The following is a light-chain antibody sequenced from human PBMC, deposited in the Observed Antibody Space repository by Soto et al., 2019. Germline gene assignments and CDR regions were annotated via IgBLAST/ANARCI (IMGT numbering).Light chain of an antibody. V-gene: IGKV3-20*01. J-gene: IGKJ2*01. CDR1: QSVSSSY. CDR2: GAS. CDR3: QQYGSSPDT. Sequence: EIVLTQSPGTLSLSPGERATLSCRASQSVSSSYLAWYQQKPGQAPRLLIYGASSRATGIPDRFSGSGSGTDFTLTISRLEPEDFALYYCQQYGSSPDTFGQGTKREIK.